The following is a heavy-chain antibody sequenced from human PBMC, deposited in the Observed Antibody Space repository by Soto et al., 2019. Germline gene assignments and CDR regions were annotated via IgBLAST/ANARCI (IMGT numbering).Heavy chain of an antibody. V-gene: IGHV3-21*01. CDR1: GFTFSSYS. CDR3: ARERRGYSGYDYYYYYGMDV. D-gene: IGHD5-12*01. Sequence: EVQLGESGGGLVKPGGSLRLSCAASGFTFSSYSMNWVRQAPGKGLEWVSSISSSSSYIYYADSVKGRFTISRDNAKNALYLQMNSLRAEDTAVYYGARERRGYSGYDYYYYYGMDVWGQGTTVTVSS. J-gene: IGHJ6*02. CDR2: ISSSSSYI.